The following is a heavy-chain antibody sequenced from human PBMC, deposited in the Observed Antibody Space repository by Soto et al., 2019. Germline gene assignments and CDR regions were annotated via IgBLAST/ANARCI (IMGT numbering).Heavy chain of an antibody. Sequence: QVQLVESGGGVVQPGRSLRLSCAASGFTFSSYAMHWVRQAPGKGLEWVAVISYDGSNNYYADSVKGRFTISRDNSKNTLYLQSTSLRSEDTALYYCARWKGGGGGSYYYYGMDVWGQGTTVTVSS. CDR3: ARWKGGGGGSYYYYGMDV. V-gene: IGHV3-30-3*01. CDR2: ISYDGSNN. J-gene: IGHJ6*02. D-gene: IGHD2-15*01. CDR1: GFTFSSYA.